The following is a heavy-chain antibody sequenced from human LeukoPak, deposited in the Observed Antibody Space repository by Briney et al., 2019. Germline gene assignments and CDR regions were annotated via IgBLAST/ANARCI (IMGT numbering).Heavy chain of an antibody. CDR3: AKTRGYYYDSSGYLTPPFYFDY. CDR2: ISGSGSST. D-gene: IGHD3-22*01. Sequence: GAPRLSPVASGYSSIGDVTSWVCAAPREGSGCGSAISGSGSSTYYAGSVKGRFTISRDNSKNTLYLQMNSLRAEDTAVYYCAKTRGYYYDSSGYLTPPFYFDYWGQGTLVTVSS. CDR1: GYSSIGDV. V-gene: IGHV3-23*01. J-gene: IGHJ4*02.